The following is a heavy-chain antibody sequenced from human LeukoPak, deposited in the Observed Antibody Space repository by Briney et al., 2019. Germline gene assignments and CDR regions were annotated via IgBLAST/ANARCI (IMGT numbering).Heavy chain of an antibody. D-gene: IGHD3-16*01. J-gene: IGHJ3*01. Sequence: PGGSLRLSCAASGFTFSSYEWNWVRQAPGKGLEWVSHISNSAIYYADSMKGRFTISRDNAKNSLYLQMNSLRAEDTAIYYCASPRGRAFDLWGQGTLVTVSS. CDR1: GFTFSSYE. CDR3: ASPRGRAFDL. CDR2: ISNSAI. V-gene: IGHV3-48*03.